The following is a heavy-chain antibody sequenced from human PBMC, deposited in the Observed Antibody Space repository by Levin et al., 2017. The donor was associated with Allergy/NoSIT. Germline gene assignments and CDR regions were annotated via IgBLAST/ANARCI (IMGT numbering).Heavy chain of an antibody. Sequence: ASETLSLTCTVSGGSISSGDYYWSWIRQPPGKGLEWIGYIYYSGSTYYNPSLKSRITISVDTSKNQFSLKLSSVTAADTAVYYCARGGFTMVRGVIPGWFDPWGQGTLVTVSS. D-gene: IGHD3-10*01. V-gene: IGHV4-30-4*01. CDR1: GGSISSGDYY. CDR2: IYYSGST. CDR3: ARGGFTMVRGVIPGWFDP. J-gene: IGHJ5*02.